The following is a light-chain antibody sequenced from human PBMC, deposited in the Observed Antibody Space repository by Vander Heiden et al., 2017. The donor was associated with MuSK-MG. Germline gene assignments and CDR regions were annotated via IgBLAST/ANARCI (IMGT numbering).Light chain of an antibody. J-gene: IGLJ3*02. V-gene: IGLV1-40*01. CDR1: SSDIGAGYD. CDR3: QSFANGLSGSV. CDR2: GNR. Sequence: QSVLTQPPSVSGPPGQRVTISCTGRSSDIGAGYDVHWYQQLPGKAPKLLIYGNRNRPSGVPDRFSGSKSGTSASLAITGLQAEDEADYYCQSFANGLSGSVFGGGTKLTVL.